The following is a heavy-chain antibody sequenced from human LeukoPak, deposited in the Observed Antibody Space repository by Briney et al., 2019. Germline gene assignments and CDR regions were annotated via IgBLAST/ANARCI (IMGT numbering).Heavy chain of an antibody. V-gene: IGHV3-33*01. CDR2: IWYDGSNR. D-gene: IGHD2-21*01. CDR1: GFTFSSYG. CDR3: ARVKGAYSFDY. Sequence: GGSLRLSCAASGFTFSSYGMHWVRQAPGKGLEWVADIWYDGSNRYYADSVRGRFTISRDNSKNTLYLQMSSLRAEDTAVYYCARVKGAYSFDYSGQGTLVTVSS. J-gene: IGHJ4*02.